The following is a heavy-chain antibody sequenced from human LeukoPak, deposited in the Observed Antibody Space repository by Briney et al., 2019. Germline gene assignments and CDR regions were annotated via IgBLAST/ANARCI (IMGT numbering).Heavy chain of an antibody. D-gene: IGHD3-22*01. CDR1: GGSISSSSYY. CDR3: ASSYDSSGEFDP. J-gene: IGHJ5*02. Sequence: SETLSLTCTFSGGSISSSSYYWGWIRQPPGKGLEWIGSIYYSGSTYYNPSLKSRVTISVDTSKNQFSLKLSSVTAADTAVYYCASSYDSSGEFDPWGQGTLVTVSS. CDR2: IYYSGST. V-gene: IGHV4-39*01.